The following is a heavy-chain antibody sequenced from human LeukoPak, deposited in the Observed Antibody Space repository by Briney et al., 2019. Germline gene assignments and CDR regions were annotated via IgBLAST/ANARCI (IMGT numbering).Heavy chain of an antibody. Sequence: PGGSLRLSCTASGFTFEDYGMSWVPQAPGKGLEWVSGINWSGRSTGYADSVKGQFTISRDNAKNSLYLQMHSLRAEDTAFYYCARALYSNSWYYFEYWGQGILVTVSS. CDR2: INWSGRST. CDR3: ARALYSNSWYYFEY. J-gene: IGHJ4*02. V-gene: IGHV3-20*04. CDR1: GFTFEDYG. D-gene: IGHD6-13*01.